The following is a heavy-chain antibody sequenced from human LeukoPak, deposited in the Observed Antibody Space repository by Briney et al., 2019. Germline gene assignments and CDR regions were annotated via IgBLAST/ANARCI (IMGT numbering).Heavy chain of an antibody. V-gene: IGHV1-69*04. Sequence: SVKVSCKASGGTFSSYAISWVRQAPGQGLEWMGRIIPILGIANYAQKFQGRVTITADKSTSTAYMELSSLRSDDTAVYYCARDLGNSGYDLPDYWGQGTLVTVSS. CDR3: ARDLGNSGYDLPDY. J-gene: IGHJ4*02. CDR2: IIPILGIA. CDR1: GGTFSSYA. D-gene: IGHD5-12*01.